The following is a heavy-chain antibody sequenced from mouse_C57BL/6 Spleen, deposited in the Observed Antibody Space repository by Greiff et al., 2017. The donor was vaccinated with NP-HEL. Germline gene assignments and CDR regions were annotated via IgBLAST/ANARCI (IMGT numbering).Heavy chain of an antibody. V-gene: IGHV1-80*01. D-gene: IGHD4-1*01. CDR1: GYAFSSYW. CDR3: ARGGLTGLFDY. CDR2: IYPGDGDT. Sequence: VQLVESGAELVKPGASVKISCKASGYAFSSYWMNWVKQRPGKGLEWIGQIYPGDGDTNYNGKFKGKATLTADKSSSTAYMQLSSLTSEDSAVYFCARGGLTGLFDYWGQGTTLTVSS. J-gene: IGHJ2*01.